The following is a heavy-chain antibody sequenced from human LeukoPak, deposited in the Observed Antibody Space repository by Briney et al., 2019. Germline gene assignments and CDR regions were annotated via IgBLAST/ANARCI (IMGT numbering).Heavy chain of an antibody. Sequence: SETLSLTCTVSGGSINSYYWNWIRQPPGKGLEWIGNIYYSGTTNYNPSLKSRVTISVETSKNKISLNLSSVTAADTAVYYCARVRLGWWFDTWGQGTLVTVSP. V-gene: IGHV4-59*01. CDR3: ARVRLGWWFDT. D-gene: IGHD2-15*01. J-gene: IGHJ5*02. CDR2: IYYSGTT. CDR1: GGSINSYY.